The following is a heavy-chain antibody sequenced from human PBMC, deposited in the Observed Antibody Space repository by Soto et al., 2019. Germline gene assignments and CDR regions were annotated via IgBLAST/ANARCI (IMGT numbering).Heavy chain of an antibody. CDR3: ARGTVWSSTSVYAGGDALDL. CDR2: IYYSGST. J-gene: IGHJ3*01. D-gene: IGHD2-2*01. V-gene: IGHV4-59*01. Sequence: PSETLSLTCTVSGGSINSYYWSWIRQPPGKGLEWIGYIYYSGSTNYNPSLKSRVTISVDTSKNQFSLKLSSVTAADTAVYYCARGTVWSSTSVYAGGDALDLWGPVTMVT. CDR1: GGSINSYY.